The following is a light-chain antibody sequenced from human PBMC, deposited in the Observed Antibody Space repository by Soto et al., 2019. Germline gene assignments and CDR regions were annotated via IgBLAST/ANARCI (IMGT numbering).Light chain of an antibody. Sequence: QSALTQPASVSGSPGQSITISCTETSSDVGGYNYVSWYQQHPGKAPKLMIYDVSNRPSGLSNRFSGSKSGNTASLTISGLQAEDEADYYCSSYTSSSTLYVFGTGTKVTVL. J-gene: IGLJ1*01. CDR2: DVS. CDR3: SSYTSSSTLYV. CDR1: SSDVGGYNY. V-gene: IGLV2-14*01.